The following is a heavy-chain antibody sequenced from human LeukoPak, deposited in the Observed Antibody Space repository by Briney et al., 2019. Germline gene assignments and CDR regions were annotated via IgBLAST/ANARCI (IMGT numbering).Heavy chain of an antibody. CDR2: ISAYNGNT. Sequence: ASVKVSCKASGYTFTSYGISWVRQAPGQGLEWMGWISAYNGNTNYAQKLQGRVTMTTDTSTSTAYMELSSLRSEDTAVYYCAREGYCSGGSCYFWFDPWGQGTLVTVSS. CDR1: GYTFTSYG. V-gene: IGHV1-18*01. CDR3: AREGYCSGGSCYFWFDP. D-gene: IGHD2-15*01. J-gene: IGHJ5*02.